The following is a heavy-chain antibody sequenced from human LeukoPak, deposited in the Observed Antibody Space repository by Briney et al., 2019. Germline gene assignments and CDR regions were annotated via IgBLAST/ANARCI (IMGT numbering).Heavy chain of an antibody. CDR2: IKQDGSEK. CDR3: AKEWTSMTYFDY. D-gene: IGHD2/OR15-2a*01. V-gene: IGHV3-7*03. J-gene: IGHJ4*02. Sequence: GGSLRLSCAASGFTFSSYWMSWVRQAPGKGLEWVANIKQDGSEKYYVDSVKGRFTISRDNSKNTLYLQMNRLRAEDTAVYYCAKEWTSMTYFDYWGQGTLVTVSS. CDR1: GFTFSSYW.